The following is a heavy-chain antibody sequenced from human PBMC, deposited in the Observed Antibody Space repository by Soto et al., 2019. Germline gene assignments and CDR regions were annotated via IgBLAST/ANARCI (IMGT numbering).Heavy chain of an antibody. D-gene: IGHD6-13*01. Sequence: PSETLSLTCTVSGGSISSYYWSWIQQPPGKGLEWIGYIYYSGSTNYNPSLKSRVTISVDTSKNQFSLKLSSVTAADTAVYYCAREGAAAGTDYWGQGTLVTVS. J-gene: IGHJ4*02. V-gene: IGHV4-59*01. CDR2: IYYSGST. CDR3: AREGAAAGTDY. CDR1: GGSISSYY.